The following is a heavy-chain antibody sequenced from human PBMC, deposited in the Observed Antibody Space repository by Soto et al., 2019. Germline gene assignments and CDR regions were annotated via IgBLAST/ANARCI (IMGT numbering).Heavy chain of an antibody. CDR3: ARERNYFGSGNYYPDY. V-gene: IGHV3-30-3*01. CDR2: LSYDVSNK. D-gene: IGHD3-10*01. CDR1: GFTFSNYA. J-gene: IGHJ4*02. Sequence: QVQLVESGGGVVPPGRSLRLSCAASGFTFSNYAMHWVRQAPGKGLEWVAVLSYDVSNKYYADSVKGRFTISRDNSKNTLYLQMNSLKAEDTAIYYCARERNYFGSGNYYPDYWGQGTLVVVSS.